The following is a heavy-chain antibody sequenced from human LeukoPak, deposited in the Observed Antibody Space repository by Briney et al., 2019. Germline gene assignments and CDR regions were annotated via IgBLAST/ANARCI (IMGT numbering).Heavy chain of an antibody. Sequence: ASVKVSCKASGYTFTSYGISWVRQAPGQGLEWMGWISAYNGNTNYAQKLQGRVTMTTDTSTSTAYMELRSLRSDDTAVYYCARGTPLDIVVVPAARFDPWGQGTLVTVSS. V-gene: IGHV1-18*01. CDR3: ARGTPLDIVVVPAARFDP. CDR1: GYTFTSYG. CDR2: ISAYNGNT. J-gene: IGHJ5*02. D-gene: IGHD2-2*03.